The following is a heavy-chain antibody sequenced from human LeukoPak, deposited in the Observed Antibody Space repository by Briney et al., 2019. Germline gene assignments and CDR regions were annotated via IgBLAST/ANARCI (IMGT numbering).Heavy chain of an antibody. CDR2: IYHSGST. CDR3: ARDQAYCGGDCYFDF. CDR1: DYSISSAYY. D-gene: IGHD2-21*02. V-gene: IGHV4-38-2*02. J-gene: IGHJ4*02. Sequence: PSETLSLTCAVSDYSISSAYYWGWIRQPPGKGLEWIGSIYHSGSTDYNPSLKSRVTISVDTSKNQFSLKLRFVTAADTAVYYCARDQAYCGGDCYFDFWGQGTLVTVSS.